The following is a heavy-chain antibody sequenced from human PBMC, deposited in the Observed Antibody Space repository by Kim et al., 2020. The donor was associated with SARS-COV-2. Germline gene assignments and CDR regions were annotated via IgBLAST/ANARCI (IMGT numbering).Heavy chain of an antibody. CDR2: IYYSGST. Sequence: LETLSLTCTVSGGSISSSSYYWGWIRQPPGKGLEWIGSIYYSGSTYYNPSLKSRVTISVDTSKNQFSLKLSSVTAADTAVYYCARQSNSGYADWGQGTLVTVSS. J-gene: IGHJ4*02. CDR1: GGSISSSSYY. CDR3: ARQSNSGYAD. D-gene: IGHD5-12*01. V-gene: IGHV4-39*01.